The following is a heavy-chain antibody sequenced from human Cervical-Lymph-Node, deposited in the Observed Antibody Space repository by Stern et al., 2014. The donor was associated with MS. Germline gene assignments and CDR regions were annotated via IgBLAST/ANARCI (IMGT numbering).Heavy chain of an antibody. V-gene: IGHV1-69*01. CDR3: ARDLQGATTWGGLRAFDI. CDR1: GGTFGNNG. J-gene: IGHJ3*02. D-gene: IGHD1-26*01. Sequence: QMQLVQSGAEVRKPGSSVRVSCKASGGTFGNNGLSWVRQAPGQGLEWMGGIIPISGTANYAQAFQGRVTITADDSLTTTSMQLSRLRFGDTAIYYCARDLQGATTWGGLRAFDIWGQGTMVT. CDR2: IIPISGTA.